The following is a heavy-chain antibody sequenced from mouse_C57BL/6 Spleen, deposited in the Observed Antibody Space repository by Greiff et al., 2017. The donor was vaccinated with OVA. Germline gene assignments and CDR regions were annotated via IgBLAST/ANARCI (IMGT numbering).Heavy chain of an antibody. CDR1: GFSLTSYG. J-gene: IGHJ1*03. D-gene: IGHD1-1*01. CDR3: ARNFHYYGSSYGYFDV. CDR2: IWCGGST. Sequence: VHLVESGPGLVQPSQSLSITCTVSGFSLTSYGVHWVRQSPGKGLEWLGVIWCGGSTDYNAAFISRLSISKDNSKSQVFFKMNSLQADDTAIYYCARNFHYYGSSYGYFDVWGTGTTVTVSS. V-gene: IGHV2-2*01.